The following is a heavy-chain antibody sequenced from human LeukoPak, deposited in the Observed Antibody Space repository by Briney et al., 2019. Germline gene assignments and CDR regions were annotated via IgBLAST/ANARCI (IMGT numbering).Heavy chain of an antibody. CDR2: ISYDATNK. D-gene: IGHD6-13*01. CDR1: GFTVSSNY. J-gene: IGHJ4*02. CDR3: ARDQDVAAAGTWGSIDY. V-gene: IGHV3-30*03. Sequence: GGSLRLSCAASGFTVSSNYMSWVRQAPGKGLEWVAVISYDATNKYYRDSVKGRFTISRDNSKNTLYLQMNSLRVEDTAVYYCARDQDVAAAGTWGSIDYWGQGTLVTVSS.